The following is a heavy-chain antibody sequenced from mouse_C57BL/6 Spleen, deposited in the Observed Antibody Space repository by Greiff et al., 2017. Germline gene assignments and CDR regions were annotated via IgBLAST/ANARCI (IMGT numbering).Heavy chain of an antibody. D-gene: IGHD2-12*01. J-gene: IGHJ3*01. V-gene: IGHV1-50*01. CDR2: IDPSDSYT. CDR1: GYTFTSYW. Sequence: VKLQQSGAELVKPGASVKLSCKASGYTFTSYWMQWVKQRPGQGLEWIGEIDPSDSYTNYNQKFKGKATLTVDTSSSTAYMQLSSLTSEDSAVYYCARDTIKAYWGQGTLVTVSA. CDR3: ARDTIKAY.